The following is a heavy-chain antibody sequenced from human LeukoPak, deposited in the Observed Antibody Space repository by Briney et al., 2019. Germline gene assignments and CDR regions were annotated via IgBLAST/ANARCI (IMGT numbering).Heavy chain of an antibody. D-gene: IGHD5-12*01. CDR2: IHHSGST. V-gene: IGHV4-4*02. Sequence: SGTLSLTCAVSGDSISSGNWWSWVRQPPGKGLEWIGEIHHSGSTNYNPSLKSRLPISADKPNNQLSLKMTSVTAADTAVYYCARGLVDTGRSRFDYWGQGTLVTVSS. CDR1: GDSISSGNW. J-gene: IGHJ4*02. CDR3: ARGLVDTGRSRFDY.